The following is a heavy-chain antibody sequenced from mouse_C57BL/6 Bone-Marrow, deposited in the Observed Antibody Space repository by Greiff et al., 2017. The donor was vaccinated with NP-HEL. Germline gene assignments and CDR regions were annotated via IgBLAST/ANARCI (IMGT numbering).Heavy chain of an antibody. J-gene: IGHJ1*03. CDR2: IDPENGDT. D-gene: IGHD2-2*01. CDR1: GFNIKDDY. Sequence: DVKLQESGAELVRPGASVKLSCTASGFNIKDDYMHWVKQRPEQGLEWIGWIDPENGDTEYASKFQGKATITADTSSNTAYLQLSSLTSEDTAVYYCTSMVTAPYWYFDVWGTGTTVTVSS. CDR3: TSMVTAPYWYFDV. V-gene: IGHV14-4*01.